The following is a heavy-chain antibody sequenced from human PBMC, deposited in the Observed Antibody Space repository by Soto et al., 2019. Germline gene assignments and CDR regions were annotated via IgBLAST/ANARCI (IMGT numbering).Heavy chain of an antibody. V-gene: IGHV3-23*01. D-gene: IGHD3-3*01. CDR3: AKDQYDFRSGLPDY. CDR2: ISGSGGST. CDR1: GFTFSSYA. J-gene: IGHJ4*02. Sequence: EVQLLESGGGLVQPGGSLRLSCAASGFTFSSYAMSWVRQAPGKGLEWVSAISGSGGSTYYADSVKGRFTISRDNSKNTLYLQMNSLRAEDTAAYYCAKDQYDFRSGLPDYWGQGTLVTVSS.